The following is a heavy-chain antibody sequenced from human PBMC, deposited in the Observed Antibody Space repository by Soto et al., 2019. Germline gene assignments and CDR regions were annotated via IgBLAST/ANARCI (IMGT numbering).Heavy chain of an antibody. CDR2: IYWDDDK. Sequence: QITLKESGPTLVNPTQTLTLTCTFSGFSLSTTGVAVGWIRHPPGKALERLALIYWDDDKRYSPSLHSRLTITKETSKNQVVLTLTNMDPVETATYYCAHRPRAGAATRGIGCFAPWGQGPLVTVSS. J-gene: IGHJ5*02. CDR3: AHRPRAGAATRGIGCFAP. D-gene: IGHD6-19*01. CDR1: GFSLSTTGVA. V-gene: IGHV2-5*02.